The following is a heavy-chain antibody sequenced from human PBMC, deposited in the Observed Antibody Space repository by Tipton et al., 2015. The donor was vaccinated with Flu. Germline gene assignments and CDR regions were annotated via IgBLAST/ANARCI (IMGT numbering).Heavy chain of an antibody. V-gene: IGHV1-2*06. CDR1: GYTFTDFF. J-gene: IGHJ5*02. Sequence: QLVQSGAEVKTPGASVKVSCKASGYTFTDFFIHWVRQAPGQGPEWMGRINADSGDKDYAQEFQARVTMTRDTSVSIAYMELSSLTSDDTAVYYWARADCVVRGCHMWWFDPWGQGALVTVSS. CDR3: ARADCVVRGCHMWWFDP. CDR2: INADSGDK. D-gene: IGHD2-21*01.